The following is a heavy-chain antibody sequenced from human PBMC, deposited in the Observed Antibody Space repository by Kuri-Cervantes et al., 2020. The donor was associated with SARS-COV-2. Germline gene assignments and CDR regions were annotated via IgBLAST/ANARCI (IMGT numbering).Heavy chain of an antibody. CDR1: GFTFSSYS. CDR2: ISSSSSYI. D-gene: IGHD4-11*01. Sequence: GESLKISCAASGFTFSSYSMNWVRQAPGKGLEWVSSISSSSSYIYYADSVKGRFTISRDNAKNSLYLQMNSLRAEDTAAYYCARATTVTEGYWGQGTLVTVSS. J-gene: IGHJ4*02. V-gene: IGHV3-21*01. CDR3: ARATTVTEGY.